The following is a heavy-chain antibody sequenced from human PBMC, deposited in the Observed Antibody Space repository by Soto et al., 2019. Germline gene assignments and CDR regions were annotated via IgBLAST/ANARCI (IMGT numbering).Heavy chain of an antibody. J-gene: IGHJ4*02. CDR1: GFTFRSYV. Sequence: QVQLVESGGGVVQPGTSLRLSCVGSGFTFRSYVIHWVRQAPGKGLEWVALTSYDGSNKYYDDSVKGRFTISRDNSRKTVDLQMDNLRLEDTALYFCARWGTTGGLDFWGQGTLVSVSS. CDR3: ARWGTTGGLDF. CDR2: TSYDGSNK. D-gene: IGHD3-16*01. V-gene: IGHV3-30*19.